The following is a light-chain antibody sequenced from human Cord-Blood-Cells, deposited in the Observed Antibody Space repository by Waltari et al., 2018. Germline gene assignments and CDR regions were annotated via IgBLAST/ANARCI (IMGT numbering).Light chain of an antibody. V-gene: IGKV3-20*01. CDR3: QQYGSSPLT. CDR2: GAS. CDR1: PLVSSSY. J-gene: IGKJ4*01. Sequence: EIVLTQSPRTLSLSPGEITTLSCRASPLVSSSYLAWYQQKPGQAPRFLIYGASSRATGIPDRFSGSGSGTDFTLTISRLEPEDFAVYYCQQYGSSPLTFVGGTKVEIK.